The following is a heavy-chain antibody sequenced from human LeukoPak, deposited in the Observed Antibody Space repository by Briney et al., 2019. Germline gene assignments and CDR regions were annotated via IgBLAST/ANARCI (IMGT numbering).Heavy chain of an antibody. D-gene: IGHD2-8*01. V-gene: IGHV3-48*02. J-gene: IGHJ4*02. CDR3: ARVMSSLNGDFDY. Sequence: QPGGSLRLSCAASGFTFRSYSMNWVRQAPGKGLEWVSYISTTSSSISYADSVKGRFTISRDNARNSLYLQMNGLRDEDTAVYYCARVMSSLNGDFDYWGQGTLVTVSS. CDR2: ISTTSSSI. CDR1: GFTFRSYS.